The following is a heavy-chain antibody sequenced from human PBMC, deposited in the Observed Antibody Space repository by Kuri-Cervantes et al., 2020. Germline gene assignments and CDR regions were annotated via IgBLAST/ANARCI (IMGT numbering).Heavy chain of an antibody. V-gene: IGHV1-46*01. CDR1: GYTFSNYC. J-gene: IGHJ3*01. Sequence: ASVKVSCKASGYTFSNYCMHWVRQAPGQGPEWMGIINTRMGDTKYAEKFQDRVTMTADTSTSTVYMELNSLRSDDTAVYYCGRCHSARWPQFGDAFDVWGQGTLVTVSS. CDR3: GRCHSARWPQFGDAFDV. D-gene: IGHD5-24*01. CDR2: INTRMGDT.